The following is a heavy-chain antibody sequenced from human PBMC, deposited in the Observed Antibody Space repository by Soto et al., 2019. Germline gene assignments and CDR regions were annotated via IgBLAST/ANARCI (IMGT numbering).Heavy chain of an antibody. Sequence: ASVKVSCKASGYTFTSYGISWVRQAPGQGLEWMGWISAYNGNTNYAQKLQGRVTMTTDTSTSTAYMELRSLRSDDTAVYYCARESSGGIVVVPAAPPTLDWFDPWGQGTLVTVSS. CDR3: ARESSGGIVVVPAAPPTLDWFDP. CDR2: ISAYNGNT. J-gene: IGHJ5*02. V-gene: IGHV1-18*01. D-gene: IGHD2-2*01. CDR1: GYTFTSYG.